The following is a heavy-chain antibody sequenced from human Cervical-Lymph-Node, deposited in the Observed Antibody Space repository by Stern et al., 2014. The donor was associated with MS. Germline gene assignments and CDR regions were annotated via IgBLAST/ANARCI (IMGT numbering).Heavy chain of an antibody. Sequence: EVQLVESGGGLVKPGGSLRLSCAASGFTFSSYSMNWVRQAPGKGLEWVSSISKTSSAIYDAYSVRGRFTISRDNAKNSLYLQMNSLRAEDTAVYYCASRYCSDGVCQFDYWGQGTLVTGSS. D-gene: IGHD2-8*01. J-gene: IGHJ4*02. V-gene: IGHV3-21*01. CDR3: ASRYCSDGVCQFDY. CDR2: ISKTSSAI. CDR1: GFTFSSYS.